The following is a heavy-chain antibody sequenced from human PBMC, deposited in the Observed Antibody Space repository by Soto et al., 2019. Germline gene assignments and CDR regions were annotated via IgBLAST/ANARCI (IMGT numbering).Heavy chain of an antibody. J-gene: IGHJ4*02. V-gene: IGHV1-18*01. D-gene: IGHD5-18*01. CDR3: ARENVLSYVDTAMVDYFDY. CDR2: ISGYNGDT. CDR1: GYTFNTYS. Sequence: QVQLVQSGAEVKKPGASVKVSCKASGYTFNTYSISWVRQAPGQGLEWMGWISGYNGDTHYAQKLQGRGTMTTDTSTSTAYMELRSLRSDDTAMYYCARENVLSYVDTAMVDYFDYWGQGTLVTVSS.